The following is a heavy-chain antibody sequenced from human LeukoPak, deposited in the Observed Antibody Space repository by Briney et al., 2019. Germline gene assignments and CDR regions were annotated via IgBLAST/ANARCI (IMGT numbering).Heavy chain of an antibody. D-gene: IGHD2-15*01. Sequence: GGPLRLSCAASGFPFSSYEMNWVRQAPGKGREGVSYISSRGSTIYYADSVKGRFTISRDNAKNSLYLQMNSLRAEDTAVYYCAKDNSRYCSGGSCYSPYYWGQGTLVTVSS. V-gene: IGHV3-48*03. J-gene: IGHJ4*02. CDR1: GFPFSSYE. CDR3: AKDNSRYCSGGSCYSPYY. CDR2: ISSRGSTI.